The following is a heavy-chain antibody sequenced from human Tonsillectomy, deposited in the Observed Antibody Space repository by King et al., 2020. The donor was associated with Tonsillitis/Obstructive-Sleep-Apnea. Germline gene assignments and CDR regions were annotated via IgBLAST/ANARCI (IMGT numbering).Heavy chain of an antibody. D-gene: IGHD2-2*01. CDR1: GGSFSGYY. J-gene: IGHJ6*03. CDR3: ARGGTNVVPAAVGWGYYYYYMDV. CDR2: INHSGST. V-gene: IGHV4-34*01. Sequence: LLKPSETLSLTCAVSGGSFSGYYWSWIRQPPGKGLEWIGEINHSGSTNYNPSLKSRVTMSVDTSKNQFSLKMNSVTAADTAVYYCARGGTNVVPAAVGWGYYYYYMDVWGKGTTVTVSS.